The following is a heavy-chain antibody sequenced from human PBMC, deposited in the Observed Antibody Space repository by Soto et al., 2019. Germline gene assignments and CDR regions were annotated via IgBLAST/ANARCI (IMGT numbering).Heavy chain of an antibody. CDR2: SKRKFDVGTI. CDR1: GVTLRNAW. D-gene: IGHD4-17*01. CDR3: TADTVAPDLFDY. V-gene: IGHV3-15*01. Sequence: PWGSLRVCCGGSGVTLRNAWMNWGRQAPGQAPGKGLEWVGRSKRKFDVGTIDYAAPVKGRVTISKDDSENMLYLQMNSLKTEDTAVYYCTADTVAPDLFDYWGQGT. J-gene: IGHJ4*02.